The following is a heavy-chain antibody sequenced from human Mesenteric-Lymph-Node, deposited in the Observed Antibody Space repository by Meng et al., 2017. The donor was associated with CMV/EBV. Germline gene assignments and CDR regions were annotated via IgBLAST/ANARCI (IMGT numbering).Heavy chain of an antibody. CDR1: GFTFGNHA. CDR3: AKDLGSINWGQNFLDY. J-gene: IGHJ4*02. D-gene: IGHD7-27*01. Sequence: GESLKISCAASGFTFGNHAMHWVRPAPGKGLEWVAFISYDGNSKSYVDSVKGQFTIARDNSKNTLYLQMNSVRPEDTALYCCAKDLGSINWGQNFLDYWGQGTLVTVSS. CDR2: ISYDGNSK. V-gene: IGHV3-30*02.